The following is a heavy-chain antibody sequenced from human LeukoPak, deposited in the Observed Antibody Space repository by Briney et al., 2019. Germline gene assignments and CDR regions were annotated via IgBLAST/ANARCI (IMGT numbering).Heavy chain of an antibody. J-gene: IGHJ4*02. CDR2: IRYDGSNK. CDR1: GFTFSSYG. CDR3: VRGGRRTLVVVATKGGVDY. D-gene: IGHD2-15*01. V-gene: IGHV3-30*02. Sequence: PGESLRLSCAASGFTFSSYGMHWVRQAPGKGLEWVAFIRYDGSNKYYADSVKGRFTISRDNSKNTLYLQMNSLRAEDTAVYYCVRGGRRTLVVVATKGGVDYWGQGTLVTVSS.